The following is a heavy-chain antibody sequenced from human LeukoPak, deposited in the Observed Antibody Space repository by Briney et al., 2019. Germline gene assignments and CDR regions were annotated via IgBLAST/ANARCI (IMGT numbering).Heavy chain of an antibody. J-gene: IGHJ4*02. CDR3: ARGEGFGELFYYFDY. Sequence: GVPLTLPCTASGFTFNSYWMHWLRQAPGKALVGVSHINCDGSSTSYADSVKGRFTISRGKAKNTLYLEMNSLRAEETAVYYCARGEGFGELFYYFDYWGQGTLVTVSS. CDR1: GFTFNSYW. V-gene: IGHV3-74*01. D-gene: IGHD3-10*01. CDR2: INCDGSST.